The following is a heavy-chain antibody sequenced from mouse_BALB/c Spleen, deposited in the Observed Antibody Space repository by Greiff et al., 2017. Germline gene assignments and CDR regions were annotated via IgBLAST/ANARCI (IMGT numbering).Heavy chain of an antibody. V-gene: IGHV5-6-5*01. CDR3: ARMDDGYYRFAY. CDR1: GFTFSSYA. CDR2: ISSGGST. J-gene: IGHJ3*01. Sequence: EVKLMESGGGLVKPGGSLKLSCAASGFTFSSYAMSWVRQTPEKRLEWVASISSGGSTYYPDSVKGRFTISRDNARNILYLQMSSLRSEDTAMYYCARMDDGYYRFAYWGQGTLVTVSA. D-gene: IGHD2-3*01.